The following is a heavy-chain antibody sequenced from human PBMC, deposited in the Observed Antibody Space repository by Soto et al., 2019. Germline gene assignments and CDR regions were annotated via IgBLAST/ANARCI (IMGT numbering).Heavy chain of an antibody. D-gene: IGHD6-25*01. CDR2: VNPNSGDT. CDR1: GYTFTTYD. Sequence: QVQLVQSGAEVKKPGASVKVSCKASGYTFTTYDINWVRQATGQGLEWMGWVNPNSGDTRYAQKVQGRITMTWGTSKNTAYMELTSLRSEDTAVYYCARGYSSGWHYGFDPWGQGSMVTVSS. CDR3: ARGYSSGWHYGFDP. V-gene: IGHV1-8*01. J-gene: IGHJ5*02.